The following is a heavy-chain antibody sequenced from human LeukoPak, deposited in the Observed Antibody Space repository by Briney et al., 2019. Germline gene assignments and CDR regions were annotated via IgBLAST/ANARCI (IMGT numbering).Heavy chain of an antibody. CDR1: GYTFTNYV. CDR3: ARDRYYGSGSYSGSCNYFDY. V-gene: IGHV1-3*01. D-gene: IGHD3-10*01. Sequence: ASVKVSCKASGYTFTNYVMHWVRQAPGQNLEWMGWINAGNGKTKYSQNFQDRVTITRDTSASTVYMELSSLRSEDTAVYHCARDRYYGSGSYSGSCNYFDYWAQGTLVTVSS. CDR2: INAGNGKT. J-gene: IGHJ4*02.